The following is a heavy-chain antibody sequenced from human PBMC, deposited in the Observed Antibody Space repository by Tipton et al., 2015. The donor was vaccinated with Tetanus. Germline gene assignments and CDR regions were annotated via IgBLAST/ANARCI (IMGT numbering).Heavy chain of an antibody. CDR1: VFIFSSYG. Sequence: SVFIFSSYGIHWVRQAPGKGLEWVAVSWYDGTDQYYADSVKGRFTLSRDNSKNTLYLQMNSLRAEDTALYYCAREADCSGGSCFSGDFDNWGQGTQVTVSS. CDR3: AREADCSGGSCFSGDFDN. D-gene: IGHD2-15*01. J-gene: IGHJ4*02. V-gene: IGHV3-33*01. CDR2: SWYDGTDQ.